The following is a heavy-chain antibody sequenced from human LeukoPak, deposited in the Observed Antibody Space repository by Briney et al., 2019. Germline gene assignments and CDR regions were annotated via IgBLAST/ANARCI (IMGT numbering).Heavy chain of an antibody. CDR2: ILYGGSNK. D-gene: IGHD6-19*01. CDR3: AKDTLGAVAAIDY. J-gene: IGHJ4*02. CDR1: GFTFSTYA. V-gene: IGHV3-30*04. Sequence: PGGSLRLSCAASGFTFSTYAMHWVRQAPGKGLEWVAVILYGGSNKYYADSVKGRFTISRDNSKNTLYLQMNSLRAEDTAVYYCAKDTLGAVAAIDYWGQGTLVTVSS.